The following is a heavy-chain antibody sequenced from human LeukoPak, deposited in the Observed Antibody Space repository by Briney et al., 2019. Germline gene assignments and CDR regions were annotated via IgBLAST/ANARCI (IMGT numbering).Heavy chain of an antibody. J-gene: IGHJ5*02. D-gene: IGHD1-14*01. CDR3: ARRPRNDP. V-gene: IGHV1-8*01. Sequence: RASVKVSCKTSGYPFTTYEINWVRQAAGQGLEWMGWVHPDTGCADYAQKFQGRVTMTSDTSISTAYMELSSLRSDDTAVYCARRPRNDPWGQGTLVTVSS. CDR2: VHPDTGCA. CDR1: GYPFTTYE.